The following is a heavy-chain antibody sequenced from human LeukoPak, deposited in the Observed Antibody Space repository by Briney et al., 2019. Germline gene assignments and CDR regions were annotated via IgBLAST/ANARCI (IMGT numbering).Heavy chain of an antibody. CDR1: GGSISSGDYY. Sequence: PSETLSLTCTVSGGSISSGDYYWSWIRQPPGKGLEWIGYIYYSGSTYYNPSLKSRVTISVDTSKNQFSLKLSSVTAADTAVYYCARTYYYDISGYYFFEYWGQGTLVTVSS. CDR3: ARTYYYDISGYYFFEY. D-gene: IGHD3-22*01. J-gene: IGHJ4*02. V-gene: IGHV4-30-4*08. CDR2: IYYSGST.